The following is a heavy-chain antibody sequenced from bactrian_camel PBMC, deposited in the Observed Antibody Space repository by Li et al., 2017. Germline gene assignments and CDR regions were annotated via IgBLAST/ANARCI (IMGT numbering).Heavy chain of an antibody. V-gene: IGHV3S1*01. J-gene: IGHJ4*01. Sequence: HVQLVESGGGSVQAGGSLRLSCAASGFTHRTYCMAWFRQAPGREREGVAGFVAGIGSTYYADSVEGRFAISQDNDKNTLYLQMNSLEPEDTAMYYCAAAPCPVYSDFAGWGQGTQVTVS. CDR2: FVAGIGST. CDR1: GFTHRTYC. D-gene: IGHD4*01. CDR3: AAAPCPVYSDFAG.